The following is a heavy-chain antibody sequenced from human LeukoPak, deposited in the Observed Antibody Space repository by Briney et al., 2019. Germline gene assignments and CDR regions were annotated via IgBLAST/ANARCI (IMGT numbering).Heavy chain of an antibody. V-gene: IGHV3-53*01. CDR2: IYSGGST. Sequence: GGSLRLSCAASGFTVSSNYMSWVRQAPGKGLEWVSVIYSGGSTYYAGSVKGRFTISRDNSKNTLYLQMNSLRAEDTAVYYCARGHDSSGYYYVDWGQGTLVTVSS. D-gene: IGHD3-22*01. CDR3: ARGHDSSGYYYVD. CDR1: GFTVSSNY. J-gene: IGHJ4*02.